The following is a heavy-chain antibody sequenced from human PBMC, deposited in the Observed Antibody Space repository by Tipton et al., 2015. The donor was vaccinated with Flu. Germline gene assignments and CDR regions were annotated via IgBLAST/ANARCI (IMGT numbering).Heavy chain of an antibody. CDR1: GASISSGGYY. J-gene: IGHJ3*02. CDR2: IYYSGTT. V-gene: IGHV4-31*03. D-gene: IGHD2-2*02. Sequence: TLSLTCSVSGASISSGGYYWTWIRQLPGKGLEWIGHIYYSGTTLYNPSLKSRLTISIDTSKNQLSLNLNSMTVADTAVYFCARDGRPYCDTTGCHSPHVFDIWGQGTIVTVSS. CDR3: ARDGRPYCDTTGCHSPHVFDI.